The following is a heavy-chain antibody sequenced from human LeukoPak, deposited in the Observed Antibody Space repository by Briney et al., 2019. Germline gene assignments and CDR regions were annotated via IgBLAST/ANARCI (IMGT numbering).Heavy chain of an antibody. CDR2: IYYSGST. CDR3: ARTGVGDGSGRAIDI. Sequence: SETLSLTCTVSGGSISSYYWSWIRQPPGKGLEWIGYIYYSGSTNYNPSLKSRVTISVDTSKNQFSLKLSSVTAADTAVYYCARTGVGDGSGRAIDIWGQGTMVTVSS. CDR1: GGSISSYY. J-gene: IGHJ3*02. V-gene: IGHV4-59*01. D-gene: IGHD3-10*01.